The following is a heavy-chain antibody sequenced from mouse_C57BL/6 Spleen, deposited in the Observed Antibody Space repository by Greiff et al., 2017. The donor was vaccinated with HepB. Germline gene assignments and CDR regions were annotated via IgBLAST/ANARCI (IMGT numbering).Heavy chain of an antibody. J-gene: IGHJ3*01. D-gene: IGHD2-3*01. CDR1: GFSLTSYG. CDR2: IWRGGST. Sequence: QVQLKESGPGLVQPSQSLSITCTVSGFSLTSYGVHWVRQSPGKGLEWLGVIWRGGSTDYNAAFMSRLSITKDNSKSQVFFKMNSLQADDTAIYYGAKNMASYDGYPWFAYWGQGTLVTVSA. V-gene: IGHV2-5*01. CDR3: AKNMASYDGYPWFAY.